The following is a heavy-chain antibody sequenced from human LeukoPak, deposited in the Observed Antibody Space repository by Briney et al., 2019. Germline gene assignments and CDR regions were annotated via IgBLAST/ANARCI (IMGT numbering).Heavy chain of an antibody. Sequence: PAGGSLRLSCAASEFTFSTYWMTWVRQAPGKGLEWVANIKHDGSEEVYVDSVKGQFTISRDNAKKSLYLQMGSLRAEDTAVYYCATDPYDSDGYGAFDIWGQGTTVTVSS. J-gene: IGHJ3*02. CDR1: EFTFSTYW. D-gene: IGHD3-22*01. CDR3: ATDPYDSDGYGAFDI. CDR2: IKHDGSEE. V-gene: IGHV3-7*01.